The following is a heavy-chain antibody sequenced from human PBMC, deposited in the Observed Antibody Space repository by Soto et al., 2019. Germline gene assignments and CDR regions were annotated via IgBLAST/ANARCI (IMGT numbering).Heavy chain of an antibody. V-gene: IGHV1-46*03. D-gene: IGHD5-12*01. J-gene: IGHJ4*02. CDR1: GYTFTSYY. CDR3: ARGGEAYRTGIVATVGGY. Sequence: ASVKVSCKASGYTFTSYYMHWVRQAPGQGLEWMGIINPSGGSTSYAQKFQGRVTMTRDTSTSTVYMELSSLRSEDTAVYYCARGGEAYRTGIVATVGGYWGQGTLVTVSS. CDR2: INPSGGST.